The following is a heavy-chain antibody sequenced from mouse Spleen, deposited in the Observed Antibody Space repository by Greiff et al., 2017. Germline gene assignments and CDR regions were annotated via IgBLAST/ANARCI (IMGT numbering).Heavy chain of an antibody. Sequence: VKLVESGPGLVQPSQSLSITCTVSGFSLTSYGVHWVRQSPGKGLEWLGVIWSGGSTDYNAAFISRLSISKDNSKSQVFFKMNSLQADDTAIYYCARKGSKGHCYAMDYWGQGTSVTVSS. CDR1: GFSLTSYG. J-gene: IGHJ4*01. CDR3: ARKGSKGHCYAMDY. V-gene: IGHV2-2*01. D-gene: IGHD3-3*01. CDR2: IWSGGST.